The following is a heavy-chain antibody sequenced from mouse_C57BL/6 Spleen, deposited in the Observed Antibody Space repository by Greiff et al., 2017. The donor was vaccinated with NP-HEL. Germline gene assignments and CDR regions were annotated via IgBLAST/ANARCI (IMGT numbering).Heavy chain of an antibody. Sequence: EVQLQQSGPELVKPGASVKMSCKASGYTFTDYNMHWVKQSHGKSLEWIGYINPNNGGTSYNQKFKGKATLTVNKSSSTAYMELRSLTSEDSAVYYCASGDYYDYDAAMDYWGQGTSVTVSS. CDR1: GYTFTDYN. CDR2: INPNNGGT. J-gene: IGHJ4*01. D-gene: IGHD2-4*01. V-gene: IGHV1-22*01. CDR3: ASGDYYDYDAAMDY.